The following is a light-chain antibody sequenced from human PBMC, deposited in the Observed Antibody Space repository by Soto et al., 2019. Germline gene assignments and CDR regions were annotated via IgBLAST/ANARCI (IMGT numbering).Light chain of an antibody. CDR3: QAWDISTVV. Sequence: SYEMTQPPSVSVSPGQTASITCSGDKLGYKYACWYQQKPGQSPVLVIYQDNKRPSGIPERFSGSNSGNTATLTISGTQAMDEADYYCQAWDISTVVFGGGTKLTVL. CDR1: KLGYKY. CDR2: QDN. J-gene: IGLJ2*01. V-gene: IGLV3-1*01.